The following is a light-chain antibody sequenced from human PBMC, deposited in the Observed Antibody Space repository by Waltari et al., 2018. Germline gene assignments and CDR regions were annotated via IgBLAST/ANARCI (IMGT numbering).Light chain of an antibody. CDR3: QQYNSYSGT. V-gene: IGKV1-5*03. CDR1: PSISSW. CDR2: QAS. Sequence: DIQMTQSPSTLSAPVGDRVTITCRASPSISSWLAWYQQKPGKAPKLLIYQASSIESGVPSRFSGSGSGTEFTLTISSLQPDDFATYYCQQYNSYSGTFGQGTKLEIK. J-gene: IGKJ2*01.